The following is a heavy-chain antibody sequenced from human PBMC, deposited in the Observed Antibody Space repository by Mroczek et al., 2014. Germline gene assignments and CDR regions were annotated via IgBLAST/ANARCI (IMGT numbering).Heavy chain of an antibody. J-gene: IGHJ3*02. Sequence: QVQLVQSGAEVKKPGSSVKVSCKASGGTFSSYAISWVRQAPGQGLEWMGGIIPIFGTANYAQKFQGRVTITADESTSTAYMELSSLRSEDTAVYYCAAGEMIVVVPAAIGAFDIWGQGTMVTVSS. CDR1: GGTFSSYA. CDR2: IIPIFGTA. D-gene: IGHD2-2*01. CDR3: AAGEMIVVVPAAIGAFDI. V-gene: IGHV1-69*12.